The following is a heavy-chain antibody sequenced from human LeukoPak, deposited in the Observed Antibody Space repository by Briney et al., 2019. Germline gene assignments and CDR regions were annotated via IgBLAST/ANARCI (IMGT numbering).Heavy chain of an antibody. Sequence: GESLKISCKGSGYSFTSYWISWVRQVPGKGLEWMGRIDPSDSYTNYSPSFQGHVTISADKSISTAYLQWSSLKASDTAMYYCARLNVPYYYDSSGYQPWGQGTLVTVSS. CDR3: ARLNVPYYYDSSGYQP. V-gene: IGHV5-10-1*01. CDR1: GYSFTSYW. CDR2: IDPSDSYT. D-gene: IGHD3-22*01. J-gene: IGHJ5*02.